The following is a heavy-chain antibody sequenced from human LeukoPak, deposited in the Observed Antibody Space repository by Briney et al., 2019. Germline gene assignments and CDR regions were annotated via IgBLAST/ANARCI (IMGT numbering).Heavy chain of an antibody. D-gene: IGHD2-21*02. CDR1: GYTFTSYD. J-gene: IGHJ4*02. Sequence: ASVKVSCKASGYTFTSYDMHWVRQAPGQGLERMGIINPSGDSTSYAQKFQGRVTMTRDTSTSTAYMELSSLRSEDTAVYYCASVLYCGADCYSGRYFFDYWGQGTLVTVSS. CDR3: ASVLYCGADCYSGRYFFDY. V-gene: IGHV1-46*01. CDR2: INPSGDST.